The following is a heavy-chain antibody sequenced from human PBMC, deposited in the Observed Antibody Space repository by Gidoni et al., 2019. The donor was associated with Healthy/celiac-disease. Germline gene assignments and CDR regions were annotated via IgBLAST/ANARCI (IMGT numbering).Heavy chain of an antibody. CDR1: GGSISSSSYY. CDR2: IYYSGST. Sequence: QLQLQESGPGLVKPSETLSLTCTVSGGSISSSSYYWGWIRQPPGKGLEWIGSIYYSGSTYYNPSLKSRVTISVDTSKNQFSLKLSSVTAADTAVYYCARHLGYSYGIDYWGQGTLVTVSS. D-gene: IGHD5-18*01. CDR3: ARHLGYSYGIDY. V-gene: IGHV4-39*01. J-gene: IGHJ4*02.